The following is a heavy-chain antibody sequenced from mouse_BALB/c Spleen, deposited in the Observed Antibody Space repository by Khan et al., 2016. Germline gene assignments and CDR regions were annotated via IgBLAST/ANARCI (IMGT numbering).Heavy chain of an antibody. V-gene: IGHV2-6-4*01. CDR3: AGGYYRYDGYYAMDY. J-gene: IGHJ4*01. D-gene: IGHD2-14*01. CDR1: GFSLSRYI. Sequence: VQLVESGPGLVAPSQSLSITCTVSGFSLSRYIINWVRQPPGKGLEWLGMIWGGGGTDYNSTLKSRLSISKDNSKSQVFLKMNSLQTDDKAMYYCAGGYYRYDGYYAMDYWGQGTSVTVSA. CDR2: IWGGGGT.